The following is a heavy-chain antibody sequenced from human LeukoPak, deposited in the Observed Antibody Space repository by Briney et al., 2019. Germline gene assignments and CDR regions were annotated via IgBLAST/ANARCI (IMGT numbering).Heavy chain of an antibody. D-gene: IGHD4-17*01. J-gene: IGHJ6*02. CDR3: ARDGALDYYYGMGV. CDR2: IYYSGST. V-gene: IGHV4-59*01. CDR1: GGSISSYY. Sequence: SETLPLTCTVSGGSISSYYWSWIRQPPGKGLEWIGYIYYSGSTNYNPSLKSRVTISVDTSKNQFSLKLSSVTAADTAVYYCARDGALDYYYGMGVWGQGTTVTVSS.